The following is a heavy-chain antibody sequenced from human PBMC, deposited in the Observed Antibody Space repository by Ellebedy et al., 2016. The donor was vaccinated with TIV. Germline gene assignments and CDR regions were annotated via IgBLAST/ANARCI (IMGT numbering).Heavy chain of an antibody. CDR2: MDPSDSYT. CDR1: GYDFNNYW. V-gene: IGHV5-10-1*01. J-gene: IGHJ4*02. D-gene: IGHD5-24*01. Sequence: GESLKISXKASGYDFNNYWISWVRQVPGKGLEWMGRMDPSDSYTNRGPAFLDHVSMSGDKSISTAYLQWSSLKTSDTAIYYCARHQRWLTWGLDSWGQGTLVTVSS. CDR3: ARHQRWLTWGLDS.